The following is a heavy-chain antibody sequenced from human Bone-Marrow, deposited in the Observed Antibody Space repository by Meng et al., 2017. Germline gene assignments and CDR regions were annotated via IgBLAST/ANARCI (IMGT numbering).Heavy chain of an antibody. Sequence: SVQVSCKASGGTFSSYAISWVRQAPGQGLEWMGGIIPIFGTADYAQKFQGRVTITADESTSTAYMELSSLRSEDTAVYYCESPRYCSGGRCPLYFDYWGQGTLVTVSS. J-gene: IGHJ4*02. V-gene: IGHV1-69*13. CDR2: IIPIFGTA. D-gene: IGHD2-15*01. CDR3: ESPRYCSGGRCPLYFDY. CDR1: GGTFSSYA.